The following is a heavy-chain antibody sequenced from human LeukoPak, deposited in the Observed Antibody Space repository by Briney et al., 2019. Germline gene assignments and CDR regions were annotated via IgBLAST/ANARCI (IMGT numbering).Heavy chain of an antibody. D-gene: IGHD3-10*01. Sequence: PSETLSLTCTVSGGSISSYYWSWIRQPPGKGLEWIGYIYYSGSTKYNPSLKSRVTISLDTSRNQFSLKLTSVTAADTAVYYCARHGGVVRGQGSDAFDIWGQGTMVTVSS. CDR3: ARHGGVVRGQGSDAFDI. CDR1: GGSISSYY. CDR2: IYYSGST. V-gene: IGHV4-59*08. J-gene: IGHJ3*02.